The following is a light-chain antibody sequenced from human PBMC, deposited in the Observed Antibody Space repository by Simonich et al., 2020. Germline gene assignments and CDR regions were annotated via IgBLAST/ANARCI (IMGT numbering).Light chain of an antibody. V-gene: IGLV6-57*01. J-gene: IGLJ3*02. CDR3: QSYDSSSCV. CDR2: EDN. CDR1: SGSIASNY. Sequence: NFMLTQPHSVSESPGKTVTISCTRSSGSIASNYVQWYQQRPGSSPPTVIYEDNQRPSGVPDRFSGSIDSSSNSAALTISGLKTEDEADYYCQSYDSSSCVFGGGTKLTVL.